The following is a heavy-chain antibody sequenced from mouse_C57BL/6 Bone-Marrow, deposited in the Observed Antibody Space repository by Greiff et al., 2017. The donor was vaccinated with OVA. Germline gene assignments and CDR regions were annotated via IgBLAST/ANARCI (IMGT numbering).Heavy chain of an antibody. CDR3: ARRDYEYDGPFAY. Sequence: QVQLQQSGAELVRPGTSVKMSCKASGYTFTHYWIGWAKQRPGHGLEWIGDIYPGGGYTNYNEKFKGKATLTADKSSSTAYMQFSSLTSEYSAIYYCARRDYEYDGPFAYWGQGTLVTVSA. CDR2: IYPGGGYT. V-gene: IGHV1-63*01. J-gene: IGHJ3*01. CDR1: GYTFTHYW. D-gene: IGHD2-4*01.